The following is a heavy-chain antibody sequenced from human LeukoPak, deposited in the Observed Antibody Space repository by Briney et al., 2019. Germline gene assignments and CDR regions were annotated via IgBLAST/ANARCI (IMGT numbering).Heavy chain of an antibody. J-gene: IGHJ4*02. CDR1: GFTFDDYA. CDR3: AKNFRRGSGYYYSYFDY. D-gene: IGHD3-22*01. CDR2: ISWNSGSI. V-gene: IGHV3-9*01. Sequence: GGSLRLSCAASGFTFDDYAMHWVRQAPGKGLEWVSGISWNSGSIGYADSVKGRFTISRDNSKNTLYLQMNSLRAEDTAVYYCAKNFRRGSGYYYSYFDYWGQGTLVTVSS.